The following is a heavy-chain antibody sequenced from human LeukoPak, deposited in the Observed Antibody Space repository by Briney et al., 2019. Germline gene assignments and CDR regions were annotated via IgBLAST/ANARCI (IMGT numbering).Heavy chain of an antibody. D-gene: IGHD3-16*01. CDR1: GYTFTSYG. J-gene: IGHJ6*03. V-gene: IGHV1-46*01. CDR2: INPSGGST. CDR3: ARHLGGYYYYYMDV. Sequence: ASVKVSCKASGYTFTSYGISWVRQALGQGLEWMGIINPSGGSTSYAQKFQGRVTMTRDTSTSTAYMELSSLRSEDTAVYYCARHLGGYYYYYMDVWGKGTTVTVSS.